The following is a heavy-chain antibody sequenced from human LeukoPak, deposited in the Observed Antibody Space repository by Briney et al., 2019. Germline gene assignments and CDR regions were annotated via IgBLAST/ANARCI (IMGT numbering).Heavy chain of an antibody. Sequence: GGSLRLSCAASGFTFSSYSMNWVRQAPGKGLEWVSSISSSSSYIYYADSVKGRFTISRDNAKNSLYLQMNSLRAEDTAVYYCARDFWSGYYTSNFDYWGQGTLVTVSS. CDR3: ARDFWSGYYTSNFDY. CDR1: GFTFSSYS. D-gene: IGHD3-3*01. CDR2: ISSSSSYI. V-gene: IGHV3-21*01. J-gene: IGHJ4*02.